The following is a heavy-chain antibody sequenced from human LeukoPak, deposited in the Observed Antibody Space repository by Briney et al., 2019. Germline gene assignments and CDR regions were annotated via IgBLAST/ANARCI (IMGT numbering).Heavy chain of an antibody. CDR1: GGSISSSTYY. V-gene: IGHV4-39*07. J-gene: IGHJ5*02. CDR3: AAMAGYSYGYWFDP. CDR2: IYYTGSP. D-gene: IGHD5-18*01. Sequence: SETLSLTRTASGGSISSSTYYWAWIRQPPGKGLEWIGSIYYTGSPYFNPSLKSRLTLSVDTSKNQFSLKLSSMTAADTAMYYCAAMAGYSYGYWFDPWGQGTLVTVSS.